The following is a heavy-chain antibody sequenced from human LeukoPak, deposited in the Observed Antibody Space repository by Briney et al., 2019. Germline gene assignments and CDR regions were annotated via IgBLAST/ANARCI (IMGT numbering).Heavy chain of an antibody. CDR1: GFTVSSNY. Sequence: GGSLRLSCAASGFTVSSNYMSWVRQAPGKGLEWVSVIYSGGSTYYADSVKGRFTISRGNSKNTLYLQMNSLRAEDTAVYYCAADPDQYYFDYWGQGTLVTVSS. CDR2: IYSGGST. V-gene: IGHV3-53*01. J-gene: IGHJ4*02. CDR3: AADPDQYYFDY.